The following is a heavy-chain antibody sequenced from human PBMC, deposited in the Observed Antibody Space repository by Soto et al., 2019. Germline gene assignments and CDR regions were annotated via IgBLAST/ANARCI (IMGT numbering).Heavy chain of an antibody. Sequence: HPGGSLRLSCAASGFTFSSYAMSWVRQAPGKGLEWVSAISGSGGSTYYADSVKGRFTISRDNSKNTLYLQMNSLRAEDTAVYYCAKTWSWEFDYYFDYWGQGTLVTVSS. J-gene: IGHJ4*02. V-gene: IGHV3-23*01. CDR2: ISGSGGST. D-gene: IGHD1-26*01. CDR1: GFTFSSYA. CDR3: AKTWSWEFDYYFDY.